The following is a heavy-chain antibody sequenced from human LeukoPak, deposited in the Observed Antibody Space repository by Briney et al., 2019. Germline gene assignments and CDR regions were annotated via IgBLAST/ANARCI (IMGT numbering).Heavy chain of an antibody. V-gene: IGHV1-18*01. CDR2: ISAYNGNT. CDR1: GYTFTSYG. D-gene: IGHD6-19*01. Sequence: ASVKVSCKASGYTFTSYGISWVRQAPGQGLEWMGWISAYNGNTNYAQEVQGRVTMTTDTSTSTAYMELRSLRSDDTAAYYCARDRSPYSSGWFGMDVWGQGTTVTVSS. J-gene: IGHJ6*02. CDR3: ARDRSPYSSGWFGMDV.